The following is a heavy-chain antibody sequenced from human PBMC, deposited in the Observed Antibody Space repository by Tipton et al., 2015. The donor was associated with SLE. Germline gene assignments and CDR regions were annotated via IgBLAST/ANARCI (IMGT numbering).Heavy chain of an antibody. CDR3: ARVWGTGSRGVDY. V-gene: IGHV6-1*01. D-gene: IGHD2-2*01. Sequence: LRLSCAISGDSVSTNSAAWTWIRQSPSRGLEWLGRTYYRSKWYSDYAVSVKSRITINPDTSKNQFSLQLNSVTPEDTAVYYCARVWGTGSRGVDYWGKGTLVTVSS. CDR1: GDSVSTNSAA. J-gene: IGHJ4*02. CDR2: TYYRSKWYS.